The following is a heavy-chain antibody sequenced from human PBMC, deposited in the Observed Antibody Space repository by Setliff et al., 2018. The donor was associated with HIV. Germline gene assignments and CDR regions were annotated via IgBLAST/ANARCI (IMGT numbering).Heavy chain of an antibody. Sequence: PGGSLRLSCAASGFTFSSYGIHWVRQAPGKGLEWVAVIWYDGSNKYYADSVKGRFTISRDNSKNTLYLQMNSLRAEDTAVYYCAKDNLYGGNSAVFDYWGQGTLVTVSS. CDR2: IWYDGSNK. V-gene: IGHV3-30*02. J-gene: IGHJ4*02. CDR3: AKDNLYGGNSAVFDY. CDR1: GFTFSSYG. D-gene: IGHD4-17*01.